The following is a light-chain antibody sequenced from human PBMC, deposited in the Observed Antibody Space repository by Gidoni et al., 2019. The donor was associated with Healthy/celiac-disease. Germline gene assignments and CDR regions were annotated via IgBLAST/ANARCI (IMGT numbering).Light chain of an antibody. J-gene: IGLJ3*02. CDR1: SRDVGGYNK. V-gene: IGLV2-14*03. Sequence: SALTQPASVSGSPGQSITISCTGTSRDVGGYNKVSCYQHHPGKAPKLMICDVKNRPSGVSKRFSGSKAGNTAALTISGLQAEDEADYYCSSYTSSSTNWVFGGGTKLTV. CDR3: SSYTSSSTNWV. CDR2: DVK.